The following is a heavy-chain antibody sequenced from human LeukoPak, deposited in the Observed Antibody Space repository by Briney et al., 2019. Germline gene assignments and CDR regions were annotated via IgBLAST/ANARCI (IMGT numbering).Heavy chain of an antibody. V-gene: IGHV3-21*01. Sequence: GGSLRLSCAASGFTFSSYSMNWVRQAPGKGLEWVSSISSSSSYIYYADSVKGRFTISRDNAKNSLYLQMNSLRAEDTAMYYCARDLGDQWLVVNWFDPWGQGTLVTVSS. CDR2: ISSSSSYI. J-gene: IGHJ5*02. CDR1: GFTFSSYS. CDR3: ARDLGDQWLVVNWFDP. D-gene: IGHD6-19*01.